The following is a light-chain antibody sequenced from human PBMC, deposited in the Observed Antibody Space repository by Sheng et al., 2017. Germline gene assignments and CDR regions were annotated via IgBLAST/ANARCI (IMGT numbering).Light chain of an antibody. J-gene: IGLJ1*01. V-gene: IGLV2-14*03. CDR3: NSYTTSSTRV. CDR2: DVS. CDR1: SSDIGAHDF. Sequence: QSALTQPASVSGSPGQSITISCTGTSSDIGAHDFVSWYQQHPGKAPKLMIYDVSNRPSGVSTRFSGSKSGNTASLTISGLQAEDEADYYCNSYTTSSTRVFGTGTKVTVL.